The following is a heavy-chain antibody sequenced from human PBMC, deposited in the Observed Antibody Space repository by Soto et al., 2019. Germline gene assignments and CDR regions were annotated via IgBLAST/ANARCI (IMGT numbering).Heavy chain of an antibody. CDR2: ISSSGRFI. D-gene: IGHD3-3*02. Sequence: GGSLRLSCAASGFTFSSYEMNWVRQAPGKGLEWVSYISSSGRFIYYADSVKGRFTISRDNTKNSLFLQMNSLRVEDTAIYYCARSPFLECNWAQGTPVTVSS. CDR3: ARSPFLECN. J-gene: IGHJ4*02. CDR1: GFTFSSYE. V-gene: IGHV3-48*03.